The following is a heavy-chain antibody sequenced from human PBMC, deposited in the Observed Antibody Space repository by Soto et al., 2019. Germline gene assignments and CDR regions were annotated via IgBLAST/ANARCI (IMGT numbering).Heavy chain of an antibody. V-gene: IGHV4-34*01. D-gene: IGHD6-13*01. Sequence: QVQLQQWGAGLLKPSETLSLTCAVYGGSFSGYYWSWIRQPPGKGLEWIGEINHSGSTNYNPSLKSRVTISVDTSKNQFSLKLSSVTAADTAVYYCARVGSSSWYARGHFDYWGQGTLVTVSS. CDR1: GGSFSGYY. CDR3: ARVGSSSWYARGHFDY. CDR2: INHSGST. J-gene: IGHJ4*02.